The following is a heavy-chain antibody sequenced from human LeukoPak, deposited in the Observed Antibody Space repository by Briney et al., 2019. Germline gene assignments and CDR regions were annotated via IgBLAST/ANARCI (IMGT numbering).Heavy chain of an antibody. CDR3: AREGQWLPDWFDP. D-gene: IGHD6-19*01. V-gene: IGHV4-59*01. CDR2: IHYSGST. Sequence: PPETLSLTCTVSGGSISGYYWSWIRQPPGQGLEWIGYIHYSGSTNYNPSLKGRVTISLDMSKNQFSLKLNSMTAADTAVYYCAREGQWLPDWFDPWGQGTLVTVSS. J-gene: IGHJ5*02. CDR1: GGSISGYY.